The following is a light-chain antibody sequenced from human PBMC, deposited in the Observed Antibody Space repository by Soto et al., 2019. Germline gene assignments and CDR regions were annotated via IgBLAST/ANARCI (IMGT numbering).Light chain of an antibody. V-gene: IGKV3-20*01. CDR1: QSVNNNY. CDR2: GAS. Sequence: EIVLTQSPGTLSLSPGERATLSCRASQSVNNNYLAWYQQKPGQARRLLSYGASSRATGIPDRFSGSGSGTDFTLTISRLEPEDFAVYYCQQYGSSQYTVGQGTKLEIK. J-gene: IGKJ2*01. CDR3: QQYGSSQYT.